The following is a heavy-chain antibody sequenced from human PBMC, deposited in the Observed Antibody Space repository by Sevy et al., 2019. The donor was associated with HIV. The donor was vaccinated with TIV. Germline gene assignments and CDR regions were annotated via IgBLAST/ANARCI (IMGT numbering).Heavy chain of an antibody. CDR3: ARDRRFSSTSEYGMDV. CDR2: IIPIFGTA. Sequence: VKLSCKASGGTFSKYAITWVRQAPGQGLEWMGGIIPIFGTANYAQKFQGRVTITADESTSTAYMELSSLRSEDTAVYYCARDRRFSSTSEYGMDVWGQGTTVTVSS. V-gene: IGHV1-69*13. CDR1: GGTFSKYA. J-gene: IGHJ6*02. D-gene: IGHD2-2*01.